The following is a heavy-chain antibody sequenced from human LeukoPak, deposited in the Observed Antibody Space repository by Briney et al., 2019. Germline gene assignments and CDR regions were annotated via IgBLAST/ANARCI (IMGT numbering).Heavy chain of an antibody. V-gene: IGHV4-59*08. CDR3: AGSGSYGPFDP. CDR2: IHYIGIT. Sequence: PSETLSLTCSISGGSIINYYWNWIRQPPGKGLEWIGYIHYIGITNYNPSLKSRVTISADTSKNQFSLKSTSVTAADTAVYYCAGSGSYGPFDPWGQGTLVTVSS. J-gene: IGHJ5*02. CDR1: GGSIINYY. D-gene: IGHD3-16*01.